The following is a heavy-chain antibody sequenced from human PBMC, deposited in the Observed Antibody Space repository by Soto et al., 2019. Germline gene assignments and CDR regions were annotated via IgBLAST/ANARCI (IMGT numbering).Heavy chain of an antibody. CDR1: GFTFSDYY. Sequence: GGSLRLSCAASGFTFSDYYMSWIRQAPGKGLEWVSYISSSGSTIYYADSVKGRFTISRDNAKNSLYLQMNSLRAEDTAVYYCARDRSDYVAAAFQHWGQGTLVTVSS. V-gene: IGHV3-11*01. CDR2: ISSSGSTI. CDR3: ARDRSDYVAAAFQH. J-gene: IGHJ1*01. D-gene: IGHD4-17*01.